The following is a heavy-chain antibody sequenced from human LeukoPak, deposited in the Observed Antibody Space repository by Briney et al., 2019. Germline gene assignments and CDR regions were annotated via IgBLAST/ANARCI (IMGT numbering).Heavy chain of an antibody. CDR1: GFTLSSYA. CDR3: AKMASGGAAAGVFDY. D-gene: IGHD6-13*01. Sequence: AGGSLRLSCAASGFTLSSYAMSWVRQAPGKGLEWVSAISGSGGSTYYADSVKGRFTISRGNSKNTLYLQMNSLRAEDTAVYYCAKMASGGAAAGVFDYWGQGTLVTVSS. CDR2: ISGSGGST. V-gene: IGHV3-23*01. J-gene: IGHJ4*02.